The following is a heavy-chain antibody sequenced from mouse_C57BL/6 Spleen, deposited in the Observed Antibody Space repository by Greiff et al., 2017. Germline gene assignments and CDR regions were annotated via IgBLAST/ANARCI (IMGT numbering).Heavy chain of an antibody. CDR1: GYTFTSYW. D-gene: IGHD2-5*01. V-gene: IGHV1-7*01. CDR3: ARSYYSNYEYAMDY. J-gene: IGHJ4*01. CDR2: INPSSGCT. Sequence: QVQLKQSGAELAKPGASVKLSCKASGYTFTSYWMNWVKQRPGQGLEWIGYINPSSGCTKYNQKFKDKATLTADTSSSTAYMQLSSLTYEDSAVYCYARSYYSNYEYAMDYWGQGTSVTVSS.